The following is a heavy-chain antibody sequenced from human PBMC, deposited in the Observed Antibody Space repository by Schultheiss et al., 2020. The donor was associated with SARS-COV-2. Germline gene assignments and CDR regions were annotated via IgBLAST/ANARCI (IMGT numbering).Heavy chain of an antibody. J-gene: IGHJ4*02. CDR3: AALGDSSAYRDFDY. CDR1: GGSISSYY. CDR2: IYYSGST. V-gene: IGHV4-59*01. D-gene: IGHD3-22*01. Sequence: SETLSLTCTVSGGSISSYYWSWIRQPPGKGLEWIGYIYYSGSTNYNPSLKSRVTISVDTSKNQFSLKLSSVTAADTAVYYCAALGDSSAYRDFDYWGQGTLVTVSS.